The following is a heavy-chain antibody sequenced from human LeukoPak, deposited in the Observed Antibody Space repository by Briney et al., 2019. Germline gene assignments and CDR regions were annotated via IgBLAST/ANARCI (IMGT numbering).Heavy chain of an antibody. CDR3: ARDRGCSGGGCSDNWFDP. CDR1: GYTFATYG. J-gene: IGHJ5*02. CDR2: ITVYNGNT. Sequence: GASVKVSCKASGYTFATYGFSWVRQAPGQGLEWRGWITVYNGNTNYAQQIQGRVTMTIDKVTSTTYMELRSLRSDDTAVYYCARDRGCSGGGCSDNWFDPWGQGPLVIVSS. D-gene: IGHD2-15*01. V-gene: IGHV1-18*01.